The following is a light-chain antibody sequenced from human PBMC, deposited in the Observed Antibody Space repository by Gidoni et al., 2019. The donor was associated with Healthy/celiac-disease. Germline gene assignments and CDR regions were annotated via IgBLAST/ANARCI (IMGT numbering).Light chain of an antibody. CDR1: QRVSSSY. V-gene: IGKV3-20*01. CDR2: GAS. J-gene: IGKJ4*01. CDR3: QQYGSSPLT. Sequence: DNVLTQSPGTLSLSPGERATLSCRASQRVSSSYLAWYQQKPGQTPRLLIYGASSRATDVPDRFSGSGSGTDFTLTISRLEPEDFAVYYCQQYGSSPLTFGGGTKVEIK.